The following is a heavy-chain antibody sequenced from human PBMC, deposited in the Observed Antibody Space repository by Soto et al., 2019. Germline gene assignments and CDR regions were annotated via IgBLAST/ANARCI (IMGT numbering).Heavy chain of an antibody. J-gene: IGHJ5*02. V-gene: IGHV4-31*03. CDR2: IYYSGST. Sequence: SETLSLTCTVSGGSISSGVYYWSWIRQHPGKGLEWIGYIYYSGSTYYNPSPKSRVTISVDTSKNQFSLKLSSVTAADTAVYYCARGFPYGDYDSEWFDPWGQGTLVTVSS. CDR3: ARGFPYGDYDSEWFDP. D-gene: IGHD4-17*01. CDR1: GGSISSGVYY.